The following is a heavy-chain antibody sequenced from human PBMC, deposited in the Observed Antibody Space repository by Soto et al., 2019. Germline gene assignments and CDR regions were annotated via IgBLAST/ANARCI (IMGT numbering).Heavy chain of an antibody. D-gene: IGHD1-1*01. J-gene: IGHJ6*02. V-gene: IGHV3-30-3*01. Sequence: QVQLVECGGGVVQPGRSLRLSCAASGFTFSSYAMHWVRQAPGKGLEWVAGISDDGSNKYYAESVKGRFTISRDNSKNTLYLQMNSLRAEDTAVYYCAIVEVQDNICGMDVWGQGTTVTVSS. CDR3: AIVEVQDNICGMDV. CDR1: GFTFSSYA. CDR2: ISDDGSNK.